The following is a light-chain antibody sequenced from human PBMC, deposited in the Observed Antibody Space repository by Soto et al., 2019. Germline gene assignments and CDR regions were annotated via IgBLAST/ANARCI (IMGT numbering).Light chain of an antibody. CDR2: GAS. CDR3: QQYGVSPLT. CDR1: QTVYINS. Sequence: EIVLTQSPGTLSLSPGERVTLSCRASQTVYINSLAWYQQKPGQTPRLLIYGASTRAAAVPDRFSGSGSGTDFALSIDGLEPEDFAIYYCQQYGVSPLTFGPGTRVD. J-gene: IGKJ3*01. V-gene: IGKV3-20*01.